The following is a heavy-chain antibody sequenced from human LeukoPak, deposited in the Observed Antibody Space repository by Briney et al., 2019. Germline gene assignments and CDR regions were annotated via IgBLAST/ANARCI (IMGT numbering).Heavy chain of an antibody. CDR3: STNQIMIREYYFDY. D-gene: IGHD3-16*01. Sequence: PGRSLRLSCAASGFTFSNYAMHWVRQAPGKGLEWVAVIWYDGSQKYYPDSVKGRFTISRDNSKNTLFLQMNSLRAEDTAVYYCSTNQIMIREYYFDYWGQGTLVTVSS. CDR2: IWYDGSQK. V-gene: IGHV3-33*08. CDR1: GFTFSNYA. J-gene: IGHJ4*02.